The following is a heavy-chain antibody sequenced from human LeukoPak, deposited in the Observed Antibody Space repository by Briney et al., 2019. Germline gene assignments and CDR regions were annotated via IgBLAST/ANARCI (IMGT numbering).Heavy chain of an antibody. J-gene: IGHJ4*02. D-gene: IGHD4-17*01. CDR1: GFSFGSYA. V-gene: IGHV3-23*01. CDR2: LSGSGGST. Sequence: GGSLRLSCAASGFSFGSYAMSWVRQTPGEGLEWVSGLSGSGGSTYYADSVKGRFTISRDNSKNTLYLQMNSLRAEDTAVYYCAKDFTTVTQFDYWGQGTLVTISS. CDR3: AKDFTTVTQFDY.